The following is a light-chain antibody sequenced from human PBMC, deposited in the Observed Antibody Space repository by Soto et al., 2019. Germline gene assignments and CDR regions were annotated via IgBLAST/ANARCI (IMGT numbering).Light chain of an antibody. CDR2: GAS. CDR3: LQDRSHCWT. V-gene: IGKV1-6*01. CDR1: QDIRNY. Sequence: AIQVTQSPTSLSASVGDSVTITCRSSQDIRNYLGWYQQKPGKAPQLLIYGASSLQRGVSSRFSGSGFGTDFTLTISSLQPEESATYYCLQDRSHCWTCGQGTKVVI. J-gene: IGKJ1*01.